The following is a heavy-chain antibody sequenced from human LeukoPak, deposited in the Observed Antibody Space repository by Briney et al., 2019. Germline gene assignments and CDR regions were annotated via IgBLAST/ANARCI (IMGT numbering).Heavy chain of an antibody. V-gene: IGHV4-59*01. CDR2: IYYSGST. CDR3: AGSYDIYCFDY. D-gene: IGHD3-10*01. CDR1: GGSISSYY. Sequence: SETLSLTCTVSGGSISSYYWSWIRQPPGKGLEWIGYIYYSGSTNYNPSLKSRVTISVDTSKNQFSLKLSSVTAADTAVYYCAGSYDIYCFDYWGQGTLVTVSS. J-gene: IGHJ4*02.